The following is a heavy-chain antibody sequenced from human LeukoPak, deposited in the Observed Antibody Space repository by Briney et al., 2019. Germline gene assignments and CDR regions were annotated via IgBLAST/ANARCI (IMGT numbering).Heavy chain of an antibody. CDR3: AREWYCGGDCYSAFDY. Sequence: GGSLRLSCAASGFTFSSYNMNWVRQAPGKGLEWVSYISSSGSTIYYADSVKGRFTISRDNAKNSLYLQMNSLRAEDTAVYYCAREWYCGGDCYSAFDYWGQGTLVTVSS. CDR1: GFTFSSYN. D-gene: IGHD2-21*02. J-gene: IGHJ4*02. V-gene: IGHV3-48*04. CDR2: ISSSGSTI.